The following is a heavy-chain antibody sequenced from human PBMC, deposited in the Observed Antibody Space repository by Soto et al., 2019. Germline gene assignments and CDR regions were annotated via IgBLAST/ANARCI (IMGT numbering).Heavy chain of an antibody. V-gene: IGHV3-21*06. CDR3: ARDLMPNDWGLGDLAY. Sequence: GGSLRLSCAASGFTFNKYSMNWVRQAPGKGLEWVSSITSKTGDQYYADSVKGRFIISRDNTNNSLSLQVTSLRDEDTAVYYCARDLMPNDWGLGDLAYWGQGTLVTVSS. D-gene: IGHD2-21*01. CDR2: ITSKTGDQ. J-gene: IGHJ4*02. CDR1: GFTFNKYS.